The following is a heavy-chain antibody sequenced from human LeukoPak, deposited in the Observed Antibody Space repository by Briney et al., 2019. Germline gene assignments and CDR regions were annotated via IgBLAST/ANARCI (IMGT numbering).Heavy chain of an antibody. Sequence: QPGGSLRLSCAASGFTFSSYEMNWVRQAPGKGLEWVSYISSSGSTIYYADSVKGRFTISRDNSKNTLYLQMNSLRAEDTAVYYCARDSGAAISWFDPWGQGTLVTVSS. V-gene: IGHV3-48*03. CDR2: ISSSGSTI. CDR3: ARDSGAAISWFDP. D-gene: IGHD2-2*01. J-gene: IGHJ5*02. CDR1: GFTFSSYE.